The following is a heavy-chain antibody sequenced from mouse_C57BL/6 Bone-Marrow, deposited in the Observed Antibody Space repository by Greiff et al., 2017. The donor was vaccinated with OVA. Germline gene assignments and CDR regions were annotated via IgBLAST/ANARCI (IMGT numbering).Heavy chain of an antibody. CDR1: GYTFTDYE. J-gene: IGHJ2*01. V-gene: IGHV1-15*01. Sequence: QVQLQQSGAELVRPGASVTLSCKASGYTFTDYEMHWVKQTPVHGLEWIGAIDPETGGTAYNQKFKGKAILTADKSSSTAYMELRSLTSEDSAVYYCTRSPITTVVPLYFDYWGQGTTLTVSS. CDR3: TRSPITTVVPLYFDY. CDR2: IDPETGGT. D-gene: IGHD1-1*01.